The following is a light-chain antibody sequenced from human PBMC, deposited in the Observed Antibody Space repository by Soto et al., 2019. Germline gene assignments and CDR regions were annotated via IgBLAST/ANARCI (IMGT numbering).Light chain of an antibody. J-gene: IGLJ1*01. CDR1: SSNIGAGYD. Sequence: QSVLTQPPSVSGAPGQRVTISCTGSSSNIGAGYDVHWYRQLPGTAPKLLIYGYNNRPSGVPDRFSGSKSGTSASLAITGLQAEDEGDYYCSSYTSDGTLVFGTGTKLTVL. V-gene: IGLV1-40*01. CDR3: SSYTSDGTLV. CDR2: GYN.